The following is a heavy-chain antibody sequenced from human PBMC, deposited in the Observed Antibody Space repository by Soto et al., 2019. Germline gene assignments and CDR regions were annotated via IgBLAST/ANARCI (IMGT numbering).Heavy chain of an antibody. CDR1: GFTFSSYW. D-gene: IGHD3-10*01. CDR2: IKQDGSER. Sequence: GSLRLSCAASGFTFSSYWMSWVRQAPGKGLEWVANIKQDGSERYYVDSVKGRFTISRDNAKNSLYLQMNSLRAEDTAVYYCARAYPYYYGSGSYYNDYGMDVWGQGTTVTVSS. J-gene: IGHJ6*02. CDR3: ARAYPYYYGSGSYYNDYGMDV. V-gene: IGHV3-7*03.